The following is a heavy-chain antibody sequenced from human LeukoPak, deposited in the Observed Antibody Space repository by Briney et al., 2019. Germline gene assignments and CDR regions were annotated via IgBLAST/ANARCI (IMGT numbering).Heavy chain of an antibody. CDR1: GGSFSGYY. J-gene: IGHJ6*03. Sequence: SETLSLTCAVYGGSFSGYYWSWLRQPPGKGLEWIGEINHSGSTNYNPSLKSRVTISVDTSKNQFSLKLSSVTAADTAVYYCARNYYDSSGPYYYMDVWGKGTTVTVSS. CDR2: INHSGST. D-gene: IGHD3-22*01. CDR3: ARNYYDSSGPYYYMDV. V-gene: IGHV4-34*01.